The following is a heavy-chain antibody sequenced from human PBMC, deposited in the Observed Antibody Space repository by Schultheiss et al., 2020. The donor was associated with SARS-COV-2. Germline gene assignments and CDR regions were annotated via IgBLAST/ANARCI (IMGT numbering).Heavy chain of an antibody. D-gene: IGHD6-13*01. CDR3: ARDSSSWYGAARYYFDY. J-gene: IGHJ4*02. CDR1: GFTFSSYA. Sequence: GGSLRLSCAASGFTFSSYAMSWVRQAPGKGLEWVSAISGSGGSTYYADSVKGRFTISRDNSKNTLYLQMNSLRAEDTAVYYCARDSSSWYGAARYYFDYWGQGTLVTVSS. CDR2: ISGSGGST. V-gene: IGHV3-23*01.